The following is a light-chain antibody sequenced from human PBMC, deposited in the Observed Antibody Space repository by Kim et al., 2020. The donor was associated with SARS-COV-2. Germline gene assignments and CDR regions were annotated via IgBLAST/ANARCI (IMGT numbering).Light chain of an antibody. CDR3: AAWDDSVNGWV. CDR2: TNN. CDR1: SSNIGSNT. Sequence: QSVLTQPPSASGTPGQKVTISCSGGSSNIGSNTVNWFQQFPGTAPKLLIHTNNQRPSGVPDRFSGSKSGTSASLAISGLQSEDEAHYSCAAWDDSVNGWVFGGGIQLTVL. V-gene: IGLV1-44*01. J-gene: IGLJ3*02.